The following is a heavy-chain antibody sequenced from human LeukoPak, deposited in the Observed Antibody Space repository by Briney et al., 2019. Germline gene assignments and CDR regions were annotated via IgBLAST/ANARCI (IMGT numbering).Heavy chain of an antibody. V-gene: IGHV3-23*01. D-gene: IGHD6-19*01. CDR2: ISGSGGST. Sequence: GGSLRLSCAASGFTFSSYAMSWVRQAPGKGLERVSAISGSGGSTYYADSVRGRFTISRDNSKNTLYLQMNSLRAEDTAVYYCAKATGIAVYNDAFDIWGQGTMVTVSS. CDR1: GFTFSSYA. J-gene: IGHJ3*02. CDR3: AKATGIAVYNDAFDI.